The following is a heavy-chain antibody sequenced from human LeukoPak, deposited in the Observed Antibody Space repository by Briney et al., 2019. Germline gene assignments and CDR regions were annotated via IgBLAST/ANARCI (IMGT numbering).Heavy chain of an antibody. D-gene: IGHD1-26*01. CDR3: ARDYRGAGALDY. CDR2: IIPIFGTA. CDR1: GGTFSSYA. V-gene: IGHV1-69*05. Sequence: SVKVSCRASGGTFSSYAISWVRQAPGQGLEWMGGIIPIFGTANCAQKFQGRVTITTDESTSTAYMELSSLRSEDTAVYYCARDYRGAGALDYWGQGTLVTVSS. J-gene: IGHJ4*02.